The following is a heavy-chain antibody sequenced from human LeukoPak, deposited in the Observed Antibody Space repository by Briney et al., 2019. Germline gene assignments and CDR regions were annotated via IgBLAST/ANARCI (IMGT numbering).Heavy chain of an antibody. Sequence: PSETLSLTCAVYGGSFSGYYWSWIRQPPGKGLEWIGEINYSGSTNYNPSLKSRVTISVDTSKNQFSLKLSSVTAADTAVYYCARGSMVRGVIQYNWFDPWGQGTLVTVSS. D-gene: IGHD3-10*01. CDR3: ARGSMVRGVIQYNWFDP. CDR1: GGSFSGYY. V-gene: IGHV4-34*01. J-gene: IGHJ5*02. CDR2: INYSGST.